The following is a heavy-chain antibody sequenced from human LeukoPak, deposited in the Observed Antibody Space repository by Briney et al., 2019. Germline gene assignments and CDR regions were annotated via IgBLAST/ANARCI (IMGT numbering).Heavy chain of an antibody. CDR2: IYHSGST. V-gene: IGHV4-30-2*01. J-gene: IGHJ4*02. CDR1: GGSISSGGYY. CDR3: ASLSLRWPDY. Sequence: SETLPLTCTVSGGSISSGGYYWSWIRQPPGKGLEWIGYIYHSGSTYYNPSLKSRVTISVDRSKNQFSLKMSAVTAADTAVYYCASLSLRWPDYWGQGTLVTVSS. D-gene: IGHD4-23*01.